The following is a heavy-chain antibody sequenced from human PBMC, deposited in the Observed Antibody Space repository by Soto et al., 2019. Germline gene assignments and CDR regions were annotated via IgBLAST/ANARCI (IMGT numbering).Heavy chain of an antibody. CDR3: ARYYCTTDTCYYFDY. D-gene: IGHD2-8*01. J-gene: IGHJ4*02. V-gene: IGHV4-59*11. CDR1: GGSISTHY. CDR2: IYYTGHA. Sequence: XGTLSLTCTVSGGSISTHYWSWIRQTPGKGLEWIGYIYYTGHANYNPSLKSRISFSVDTSRNQFSLMLSSVTAADTAVYCCARYYCTTDTCYYFDYWGRGTLVTVS.